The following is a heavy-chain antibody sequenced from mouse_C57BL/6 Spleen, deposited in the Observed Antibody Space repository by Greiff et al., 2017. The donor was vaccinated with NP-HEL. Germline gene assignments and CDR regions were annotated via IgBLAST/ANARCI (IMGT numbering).Heavy chain of an antibody. D-gene: IGHD2-5*01. CDR1: GYTFTSYW. J-gene: IGHJ1*03. V-gene: IGHV1-64*01. Sequence: VKLQQPGAELVKPGASVKLSCKASGYTFTSYWMHWVKQRPGQGLEWIGMIHPNSGSTNYNEKFKSKATLTVDKSSSTAYMQLSSLTSEDSAVYYCARLLSDYSNYRYFDVWGTGTTVTVSS. CDR3: ARLLSDYSNYRYFDV. CDR2: IHPNSGST.